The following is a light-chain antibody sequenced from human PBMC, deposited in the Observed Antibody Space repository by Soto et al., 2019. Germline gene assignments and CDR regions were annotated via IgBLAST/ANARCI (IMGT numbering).Light chain of an antibody. J-gene: IGKJ4*01. V-gene: IGKV3-15*01. CDR1: QSVSLS. CDR2: GAS. CDR3: QQRSNWPLT. Sequence: EIVLTQSPATLSVSLGDSATLSCRASQSVSLSLAWYQMRPGQPPRLLIYGASTRATDIPARFSGSGSGTDFTLTISSLQSEDFAVYYCQQRSNWPLTFGGGTKVEIK.